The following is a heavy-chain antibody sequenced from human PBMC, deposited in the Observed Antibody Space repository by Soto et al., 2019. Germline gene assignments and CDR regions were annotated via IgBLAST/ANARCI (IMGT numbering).Heavy chain of an antibody. V-gene: IGHV5-51*01. CDR3: ARPSAAGKYYYGMDV. D-gene: IGHD6-13*01. CDR2: IYPGDSDT. Sequence: EVQLVQSGAEVKKPGESLKISCKGAGYSFTSYWIGWVRQMPGKGLEWMGIIYPGDSDTRSSPSFQGQVTISAAKSTSTAYLQWSSLKASDTAMYYCARPSAAGKYYYGMDVWGQGTTVTVSS. CDR1: GYSFTSYW. J-gene: IGHJ6*02.